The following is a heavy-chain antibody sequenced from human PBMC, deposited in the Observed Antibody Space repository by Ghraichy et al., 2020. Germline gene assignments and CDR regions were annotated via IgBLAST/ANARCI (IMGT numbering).Heavy chain of an antibody. Sequence: ASVKVSCKVSGDTLPKLSMHWVRQAPGKGLEWMGRFGPEEGSTIYAQRFQGRVTLTEDTSTGTAYMELSSLKSEDTAVYYCATLMGWLHVGELSLLFEYCGQGTLVSVPS. CDR1: GDTLPKLS. V-gene: IGHV1-24*01. CDR2: FGPEEGST. D-gene: IGHD3-16*02. CDR3: ATLMGWLHVGELSLLFEY. J-gene: IGHJ4*02.